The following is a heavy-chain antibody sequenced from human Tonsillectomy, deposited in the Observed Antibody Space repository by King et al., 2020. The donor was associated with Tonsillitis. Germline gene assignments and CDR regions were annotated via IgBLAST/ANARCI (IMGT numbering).Heavy chain of an antibody. CDR1: GFTFSSYG. D-gene: IGHD5-24*01. J-gene: IGHJ6*02. CDR2: ISYAGRNK. Sequence: VQLVESGGGVVQPGRSLRLSCAASGFTFSSYGMHWVRQAPGKGLEWVAVISYAGRNKYYADSVKGRFTISRDNSKNTLYLQMNSLRAEDTAVYYCAKDLGRGEDVGLMDVWGQGTTVTVSS. CDR3: AKDLGRGEDVGLMDV. V-gene: IGHV3-30*18.